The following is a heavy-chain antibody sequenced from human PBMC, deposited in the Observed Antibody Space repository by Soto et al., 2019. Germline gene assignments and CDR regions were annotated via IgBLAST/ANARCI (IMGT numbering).Heavy chain of an antibody. J-gene: IGHJ4*02. V-gene: IGHV1-69*01. CDR1: GGTFSRYT. D-gene: IGHD3-22*01. CDR3: ARDGTLYDSSAYYYLY. Sequence: QVQLVQSGAEVKKPGSSVKVSCKASGGTFSRYTITWVRQAPGQGLEWMGGITPMFGTPNYAQKFQGRVTITADASTSTAYMELSRLTSEDTALYYCARDGTLYDSSAYYYLYWGQGTLVTVSS. CDR2: ITPMFGTP.